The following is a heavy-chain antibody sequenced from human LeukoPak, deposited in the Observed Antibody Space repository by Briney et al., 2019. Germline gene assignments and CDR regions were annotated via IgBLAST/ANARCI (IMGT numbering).Heavy chain of an antibody. Sequence: SETLSLTCTVSGGSISSSSYYWGWIRQPAGKGLEWIGRIYVSESTNYNPSLKSRVTMSVDTSKNQFSLKMSSVTAADTAVYYCTRGQDGYDDYWGQGTLATVSS. D-gene: IGHD5-24*01. CDR2: IYVSEST. V-gene: IGHV4-61*02. J-gene: IGHJ4*02. CDR1: GGSISSSSYY. CDR3: TRGQDGYDDY.